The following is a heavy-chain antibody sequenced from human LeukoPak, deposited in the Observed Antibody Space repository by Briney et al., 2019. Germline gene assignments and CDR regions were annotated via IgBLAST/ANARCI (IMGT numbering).Heavy chain of an antibody. CDR1: GFTFSGSA. V-gene: IGHV3-73*01. D-gene: IGHD3-10*01. Sequence: PGGSLRLSCAASGFTFSGSAMHWVRQASGKGLEWVGRIRSKANSYAPAYAASVKGRFTISRDDSKNTAYLQMNSLKTEDTAVYYCTRREAGVYYFDYWGQGTLVTVSS. J-gene: IGHJ4*02. CDR2: IRSKANSYAP. CDR3: TRREAGVYYFDY.